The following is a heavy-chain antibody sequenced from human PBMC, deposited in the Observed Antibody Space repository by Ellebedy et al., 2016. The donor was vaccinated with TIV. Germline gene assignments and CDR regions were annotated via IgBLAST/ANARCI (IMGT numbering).Heavy chain of an antibody. CDR3: ARRNLNWFDP. CDR1: GGSISSYY. V-gene: IGHV4-59*08. J-gene: IGHJ5*02. D-gene: IGHD1-14*01. Sequence: MPSETLSLTCTVSGGSISSYYWSWIRRPPGKGLEWIGYIYYSGSTNYNPSLKSRVTIAVDTSKNQFSLKLSSVTAADTAVYYCARRNLNWFDPWGQGTLVTVSS. CDR2: IYYSGST.